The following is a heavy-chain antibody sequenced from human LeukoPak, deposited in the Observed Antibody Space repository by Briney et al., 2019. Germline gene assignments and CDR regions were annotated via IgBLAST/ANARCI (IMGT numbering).Heavy chain of an antibody. CDR2: ISAYNGNT. CDR3: AREGYYGSGSYDPLDAFDI. D-gene: IGHD3-10*01. CDR1: GYTFTSYG. Sequence: ASVKVSCKASGYTFTSYGISWVRQAPGQGLEWMGWISAYNGNTNYAQKLQGRVTMTTDTSTSTAYMELRSLRSDDTAVYYCAREGYYGSGSYDPLDAFDIWGQGTTVTVSS. J-gene: IGHJ3*02. V-gene: IGHV1-18*01.